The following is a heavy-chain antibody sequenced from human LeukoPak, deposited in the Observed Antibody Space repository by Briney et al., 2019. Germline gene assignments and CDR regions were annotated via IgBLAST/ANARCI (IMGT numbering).Heavy chain of an antibody. J-gene: IGHJ4*02. V-gene: IGHV4-31*03. CDR3: TRANYYDSTGYLPVVYPSDY. Sequence: PSETLSLTCTVSGGSIRSTNYYWSWIRQDPAKGLEWIGYIYHSGSTYYNPALKSRVTISLDTSKNQFSLKLRSVTAADTAAYYCTRANYYDSTGYLPVVYPSDYWGQGTLVTVSS. CDR1: GGSIRSTNYY. CDR2: IYHSGST. D-gene: IGHD3-22*01.